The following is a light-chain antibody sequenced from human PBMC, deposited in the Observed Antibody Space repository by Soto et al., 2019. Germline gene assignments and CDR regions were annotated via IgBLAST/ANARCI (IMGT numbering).Light chain of an antibody. J-gene: IGLJ1*01. CDR3: SSYTSSSTLYV. CDR2: DVS. V-gene: IGLV2-14*01. Sequence: QSVLTQPASVSGSPGQSITISCTGTSSDVGGYNYVSWYQQHPGKAPKLMIYDVSNRPSGVSNRFSGSKSGNTASLTISGLQADDEADYYCSSYTSSSTLYVFVTGTKLTVL. CDR1: SSDVGGYNY.